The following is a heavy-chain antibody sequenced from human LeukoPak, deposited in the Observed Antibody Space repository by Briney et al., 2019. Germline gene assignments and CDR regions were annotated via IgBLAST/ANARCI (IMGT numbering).Heavy chain of an antibody. V-gene: IGHV4-31*03. Sequence: SQTLSLTCTVSGGSISSGGYYWSWIRQHPGKGLEWIGYIYYSGCTYYNPSLKSRVTISVDTSKNQFSLKLSSVAAADTAVYYCARGDGYNAPRFDYWGQGTLVTVSS. CDR3: ARGDGYNAPRFDY. D-gene: IGHD5-24*01. CDR1: GGSISSGGYY. CDR2: IYYSGCT. J-gene: IGHJ4*02.